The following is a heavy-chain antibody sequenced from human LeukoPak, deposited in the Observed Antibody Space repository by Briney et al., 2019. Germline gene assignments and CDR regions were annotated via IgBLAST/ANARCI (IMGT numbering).Heavy chain of an antibody. D-gene: IGHD3-10*01. CDR3: ARALLLWFGELLN. Sequence: SETLSLTCTVSGGSISSSSYYWGWIRQPPGKGLEWIGSIYYSGSTYYNPSLKSRVTISVDTSKNQFSLKLSSVTAADTAVYYCARALLLWFGELLNWGQGTLVTVSS. V-gene: IGHV4-39*07. CDR2: IYYSGST. J-gene: IGHJ4*02. CDR1: GGSISSSSYY.